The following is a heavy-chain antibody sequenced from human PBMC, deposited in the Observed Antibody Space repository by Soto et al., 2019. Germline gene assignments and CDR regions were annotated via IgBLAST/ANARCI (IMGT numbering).Heavy chain of an antibody. CDR1: GFTFGDYA. CDR3: TRVDQGPSSWLYYYYYYGMDV. J-gene: IGHJ6*02. V-gene: IGHV3-49*04. D-gene: IGHD6-13*01. Sequence: GGSLRLSCTASGFTFGDYAMSWVRQAPGKGLEWVGFIRSKAYGGTTEYAASVKGRFTISRDDSKSIAYLQMNSLKTEDTAVYYCTRVDQGPSSWLYYYYYYGMDVWGQGTTVTVSS. CDR2: IRSKAYGGTT.